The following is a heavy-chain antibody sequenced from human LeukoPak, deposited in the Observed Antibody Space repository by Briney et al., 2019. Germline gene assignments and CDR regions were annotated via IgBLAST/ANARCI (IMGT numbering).Heavy chain of an antibody. V-gene: IGHV3-7*01. CDR3: AKLLGDATTYDY. CDR1: GGSISSSSYF. J-gene: IGHJ4*02. D-gene: IGHD1-1*01. Sequence: ETLSLTCTVSGGSISSSSYFWGWIRQPPGKGLEWVASIKRDESAIFYLASVKGRFTISRDNARNLLFLQMNTLRAEDTAVYYCAKLLGDATTYDYWGQGALVTVSS. CDR2: IKRDESAI.